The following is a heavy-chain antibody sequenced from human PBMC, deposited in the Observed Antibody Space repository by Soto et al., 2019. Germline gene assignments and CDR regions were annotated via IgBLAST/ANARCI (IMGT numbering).Heavy chain of an antibody. CDR1: GYTFSTYW. CDR2: VYPGDSQT. CDR3: ARNKYSTWTGAFDI. V-gene: IGHV5-51*01. Sequence: PGESLKISCKGSGYTFSTYWIGWVRQMPGKGLEWMGIVYPGDSQTRYSPSFQGHVTISADKSISTAYLQWSSLKASDTAMYYCARNKYSTWTGAFDIWGQGTMVTVSS. J-gene: IGHJ3*02. D-gene: IGHD6-6*01.